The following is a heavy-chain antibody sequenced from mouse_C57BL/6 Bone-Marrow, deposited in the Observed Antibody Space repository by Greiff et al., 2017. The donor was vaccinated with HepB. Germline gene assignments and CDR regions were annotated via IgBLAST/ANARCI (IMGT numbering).Heavy chain of an antibody. J-gene: IGHJ3*01. D-gene: IGHD1-1*01. CDR2: IYPGSGNT. V-gene: IGHV1-76*01. CDR1: GYTFTDYY. CDR3: ARLELRGFAY. Sequence: QVQLQQSGAELVRPGASVKLSCKASGYTFTDYYINWVKQRPGQGLEWIARIYPGSGNTYYNEKFKGKATLTAEKSSSTAYMQLSSLTSEDSAVYFCARLELRGFAYWGQGTLVTVSA.